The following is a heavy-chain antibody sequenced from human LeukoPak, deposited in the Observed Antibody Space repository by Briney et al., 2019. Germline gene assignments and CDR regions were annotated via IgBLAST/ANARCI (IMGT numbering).Heavy chain of an antibody. Sequence: GRSLRLSCAASGFTFSSYGMHWVRQAPGKGLEWVAVIWYGGSNKYYADSVKGRFTISRDNSKNTLYLQMNSLRAEDTAVYYCARDRYSYGPFDYWGQGTLVTVSS. CDR3: ARDRYSYGPFDY. CDR1: GFTFSSYG. D-gene: IGHD5-18*01. CDR2: IWYGGSNK. V-gene: IGHV3-33*01. J-gene: IGHJ4*02.